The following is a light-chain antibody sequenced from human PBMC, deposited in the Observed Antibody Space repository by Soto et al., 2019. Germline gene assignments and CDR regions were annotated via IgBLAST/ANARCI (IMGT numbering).Light chain of an antibody. CDR1: SSDVGGYNY. CDR2: EVS. J-gene: IGLJ2*01. Sequence: QSALTQPPSASGSPGQSVTISCTGTSSDVGGYNYVSWYQQHPGKAPKFMIYEVSKRRSGVPDRFSGSKSGNTASLTVSGLQAEDEADYYCSSYAGSNFVVFGGGTKLTVL. V-gene: IGLV2-8*01. CDR3: SSYAGSNFVV.